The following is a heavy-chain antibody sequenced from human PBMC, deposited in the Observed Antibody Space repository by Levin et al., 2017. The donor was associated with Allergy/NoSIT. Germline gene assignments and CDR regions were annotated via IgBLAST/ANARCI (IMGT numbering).Heavy chain of an antibody. Sequence: ASVKVSCKGSGYRFSDYWIGWVRQMPGKGLEWMGIMYPGGSSPRYSPSFQGQVTMSADKSISTAYLQWNTLKASDTATYYCARPLGYCSGGTCSGYAFDIWGQGTLVIVSS. CDR2: MYPGGSSP. J-gene: IGHJ3*02. D-gene: IGHD2-15*01. CDR1: GYRFSDYW. CDR3: ARPLGYCSGGTCSGYAFDI. V-gene: IGHV5-51*01.